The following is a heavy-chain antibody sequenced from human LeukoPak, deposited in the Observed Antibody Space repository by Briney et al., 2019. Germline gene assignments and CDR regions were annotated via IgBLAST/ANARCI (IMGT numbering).Heavy chain of an antibody. V-gene: IGHV3-66*01. J-gene: IGHJ6*03. D-gene: IGHD3-9*01. CDR1: GLSVSDNY. CDR3: ARDQGDILAWPYYMDV. Sequence: PGGSLRLSCAASGLSVSDNYMTWVRQAPGKGLEWVSLIYSRGSTYYADSVKGRFTISRDNSKNMLYLQMNSLRAEDTAVYYCARDQGDILAWPYYMDVWGKGTTVTISS. CDR2: IYSRGST.